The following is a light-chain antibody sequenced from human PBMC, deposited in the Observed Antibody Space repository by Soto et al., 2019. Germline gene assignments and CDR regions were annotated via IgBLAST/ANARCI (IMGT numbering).Light chain of an antibody. J-gene: IGKJ4*01. Sequence: EIAMTQSPATLSSSPGERATLSCRASQSVNIYLAWYQQRPGQAPRLLIYGASNRATGIPDRFSGSGSGTDFTLTISSLEPEDFAVYYCQQYRDWPPFTFGRGTKVEIK. CDR2: GAS. CDR1: QSVNIY. CDR3: QQYRDWPPFT. V-gene: IGKV3-11*01.